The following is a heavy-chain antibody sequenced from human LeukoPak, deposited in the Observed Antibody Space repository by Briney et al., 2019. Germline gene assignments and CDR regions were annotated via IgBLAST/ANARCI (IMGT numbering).Heavy chain of an antibody. CDR3: ASSLLATMGPLFY. CDR1: GFTFSNYW. D-gene: IGHD5-24*01. CDR2: IYSGGST. Sequence: PGGSLRLSCEASGFTFSNYWMHWVRQVPGKGLEWVSVIYSGGSTYYADSVKGRFTISRDNSKNTLYLQMNSLRAEDTAVYYCASSLLATMGPLFYWGLGALVTVSS. J-gene: IGHJ4*02. V-gene: IGHV3-66*01.